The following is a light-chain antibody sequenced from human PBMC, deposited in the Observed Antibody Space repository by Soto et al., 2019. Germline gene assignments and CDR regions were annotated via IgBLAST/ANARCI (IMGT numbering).Light chain of an antibody. CDR3: QQYNNWPPWT. V-gene: IGKV3-15*01. CDR2: GAS. J-gene: IGKJ1*01. CDR1: QSVSSN. Sequence: EIVMTQSPSTLSLSPPERSTLSCMASQSVSSNLAWYQQKPGQAPRLLIYGASTRATGIPARFSGSGSGTEFTLTISSLQSEDFAVYYCQQYNNWPPWTFGQGTKVDIK.